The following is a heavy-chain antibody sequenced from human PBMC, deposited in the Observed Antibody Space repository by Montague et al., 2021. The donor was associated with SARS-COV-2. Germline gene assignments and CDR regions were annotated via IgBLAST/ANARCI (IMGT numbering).Heavy chain of an antibody. Sequence: SETLSLTCTVSGGSISSYYWGWIRQPPGKGLEWIGYIYYSGSTNXNPSLKSRVTIPVDTSKNQFSLKLSSVTAADTAVYYCARRGLGYYDSSGGLTPQNAFDIWGQGTMVTVSS. CDR1: GGSISSYY. D-gene: IGHD3-22*01. CDR3: ARRGLGYYDSSGGLTPQNAFDI. CDR2: IYYSGST. J-gene: IGHJ3*02. V-gene: IGHV4-59*08.